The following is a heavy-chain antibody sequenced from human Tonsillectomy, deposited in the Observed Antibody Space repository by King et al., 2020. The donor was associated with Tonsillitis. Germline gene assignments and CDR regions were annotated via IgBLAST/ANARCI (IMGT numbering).Heavy chain of an antibody. J-gene: IGHJ4*02. CDR1: GFTFSNNW. CDR3: AREAGDLENYFDY. CDR2: IKQDGSEK. D-gene: IGHD7-27*01. V-gene: IGHV3-7*01. Sequence: QLVQSGGGLVQTGGSLRLSCAVSGFTFSNNWMSWVRQAPGKGLEWVANIKQDGSEKYYVDSVKGRFAISRDNAKYSVYLQMNSLSAEDTAVYYCAREAGDLENYFDYWGQGTLVTVSS.